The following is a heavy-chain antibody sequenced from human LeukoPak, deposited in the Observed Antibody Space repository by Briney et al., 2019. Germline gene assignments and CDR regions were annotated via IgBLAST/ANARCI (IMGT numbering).Heavy chain of an antibody. J-gene: IGHJ6*03. Sequence: GASVKVSCKASGYTFTSYYMHWVRQATGQGLEWMGWVNPNSGNTGYAQKFQGRVTMTRNTSISTAYMELSSLRSEDTAVYYCARGVTSRGVILKIYYYYYMDVWGKGTTVTISS. CDR2: VNPNSGNT. CDR1: GYTFTSYY. V-gene: IGHV1-8*02. CDR3: ARGVTSRGVILKIYYYYYMDV. D-gene: IGHD3-10*01.